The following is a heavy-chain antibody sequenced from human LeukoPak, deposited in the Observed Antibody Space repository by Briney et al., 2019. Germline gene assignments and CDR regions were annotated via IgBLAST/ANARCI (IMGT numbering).Heavy chain of an antibody. J-gene: IGHJ5*02. CDR3: AKELGDFWSGTAFDP. Sequence: PGGSLRLSCAASGFTFSSYGMHWVRQAPGKGLEWVAVISYDGSNKYYADSVKGRFTISRDNSKNTLYLQMNSLRAEDTAVYYCAKELGDFWSGTAFDPWGQGTLVTVSS. CDR1: GFTFSSYG. D-gene: IGHD3-3*01. V-gene: IGHV3-30*18. CDR2: ISYDGSNK.